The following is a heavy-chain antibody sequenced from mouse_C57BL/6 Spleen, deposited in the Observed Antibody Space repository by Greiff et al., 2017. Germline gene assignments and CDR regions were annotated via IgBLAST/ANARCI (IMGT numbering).Heavy chain of an antibody. J-gene: IGHJ2*01. Sequence: VQLQQSGPELVKPGASVKISCKASGYTFTDYYMNWVKQSHGKSLEWIGDINPNNGGTSYNQKFKGKATLTVDKSSSTAYMELRSLTSEDSAVYYCARRGYYDSLYFDYWGQGTTLTVSS. V-gene: IGHV1-26*01. CDR2: INPNNGGT. CDR3: ARRGYYDSLYFDY. CDR1: GYTFTDYY. D-gene: IGHD2-4*01.